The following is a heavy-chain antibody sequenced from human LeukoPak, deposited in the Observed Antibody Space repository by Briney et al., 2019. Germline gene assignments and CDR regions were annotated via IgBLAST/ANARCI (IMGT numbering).Heavy chain of an antibody. D-gene: IGHD2-15*01. V-gene: IGHV3-21*01. CDR3: GRGVGDSAGSWRLSSKCCFAP. J-gene: IGHJ5*02. CDR1: GFTFSSYS. CDR2: ITSSSSYI. Sequence: GGSLRLSCAASGFTFSSYSMNWVRQAPGKGLEWVSSITSSSSYIYYADSVKGRFTISRDNAKNSLYLQMNSLRAEDTAVYYCGRGVGDSAGSWRLSSKCCFAPGGQGTLVTVSS.